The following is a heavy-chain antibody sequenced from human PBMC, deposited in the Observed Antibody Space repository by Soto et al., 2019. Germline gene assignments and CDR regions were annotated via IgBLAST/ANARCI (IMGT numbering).Heavy chain of an antibody. CDR2: IYYSGST. J-gene: IGHJ1*01. CDR1: GGSISSYY. Sequence: PSETLSLTCTVSGGSISSYYWSWIRQPPGKGLEWIGYIYYSGSTNYNPSLKSRVTISVDTSKNQFSLKLSSVTAADTAVYYCARGDLLYSSLRFQHWGQGTLVTVSS. D-gene: IGHD6-19*01. V-gene: IGHV4-59*01. CDR3: ARGDLLYSSLRFQH.